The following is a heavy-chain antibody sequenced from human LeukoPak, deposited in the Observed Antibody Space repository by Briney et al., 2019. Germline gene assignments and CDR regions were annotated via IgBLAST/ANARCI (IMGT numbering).Heavy chain of an antibody. CDR3: ATQGRSAISGI. CDR1: GLTFSSSE. J-gene: IGHJ3*02. CDR2: ISSRGGTI. D-gene: IGHD3-3*01. Sequence: GGSLRLSCAASGLTFSSSEMNWVRQAPGKGLEWISYISSRGGTIYHADSVKGRFTVSRDNAKNSLYLQMDSLRAEDTAVYYCATQGRSAISGIWGQGTMVTVSS. V-gene: IGHV3-48*03.